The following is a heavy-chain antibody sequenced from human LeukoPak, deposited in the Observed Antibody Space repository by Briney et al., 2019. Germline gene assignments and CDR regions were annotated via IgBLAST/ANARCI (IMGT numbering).Heavy chain of an antibody. CDR2: ISSSSSYI. CDR3: ARDQDYSYGPPGY. V-gene: IGHV3-21*01. D-gene: IGHD5-18*01. CDR1: GFTFSSYS. J-gene: IGHJ4*02. Sequence: PGGALRLSCAASGFTFSSYSMNWVRQAPGKGLEGVSSISSSSSYIYYADSVKGRFTISRDNAKNSLYLQMNSLRAEDTAVYYCARDQDYSYGPPGYWGQGTLVTVSS.